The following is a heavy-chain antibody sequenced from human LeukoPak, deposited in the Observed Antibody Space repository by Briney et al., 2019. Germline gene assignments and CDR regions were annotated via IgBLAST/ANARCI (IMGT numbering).Heavy chain of an antibody. CDR1: GFTFSSYE. J-gene: IGHJ6*04. Sequence: GGSLRLSCAASGFTFSSYEMNWVRQAPGKGLECVSYISSSGSTIYYADCVKGRFTISRDNAKNSLYTQMNMLRAEDTAVYYCAELGITMIGGVWGKGTTVTISS. V-gene: IGHV3-48*03. CDR2: ISSSGSTI. D-gene: IGHD3-10*02. CDR3: AELGITMIGGV.